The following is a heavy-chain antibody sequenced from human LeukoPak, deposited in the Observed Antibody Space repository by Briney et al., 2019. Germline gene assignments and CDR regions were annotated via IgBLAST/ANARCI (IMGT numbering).Heavy chain of an antibody. V-gene: IGHV4-38-2*02. CDR3: ARLRAIVVVPAAMPDHFDY. CDR2: IYHSGST. Sequence: SETLSLTCTVSGYSISSGYFWGWIRRPPGKGLEWIGSIYHSGSTNYNPSLKSRVTISVDTSKNQFSLKLSSVTAADTAVYYCARLRAIVVVPAAMPDHFDYWGQGTLVTVSS. J-gene: IGHJ4*02. D-gene: IGHD2-2*01. CDR1: GYSISSGYF.